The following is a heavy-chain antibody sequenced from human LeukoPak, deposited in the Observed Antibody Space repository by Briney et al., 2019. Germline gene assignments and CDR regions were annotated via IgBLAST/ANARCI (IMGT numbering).Heavy chain of an antibody. CDR1: GYTFTSYG. V-gene: IGHV1-18*01. D-gene: IGHD6-6*01. Sequence: ASVKVSCKASGYTFTSYGISWVRQAPGQGLEWMGWISAYNGNTNYAQKFQGRVTITTDESTSTAYMELSSLRSEDTAVYYCIAARPLGPFDYWGQGTLVTVSS. CDR2: ISAYNGNT. CDR3: IAARPLGPFDY. J-gene: IGHJ4*02.